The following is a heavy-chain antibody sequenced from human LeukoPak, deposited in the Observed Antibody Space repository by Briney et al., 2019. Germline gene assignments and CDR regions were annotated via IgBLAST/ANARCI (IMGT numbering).Heavy chain of an antibody. CDR3: ARLSKRGTVVTHPYYFDY. CDR2: IYYSGST. D-gene: IGHD4-23*01. Sequence: SETLSLTCTVSGASISSHYWGWIRQPPGKGLEWIGSIYYSGSTYYNPSLKSRVTISVDTSKNQFSLKLSSVTAADTAVYYCARLSKRGTVVTHPYYFDYWGQGTLVTVSS. CDR1: GASISSHY. J-gene: IGHJ4*02. V-gene: IGHV4-39*01.